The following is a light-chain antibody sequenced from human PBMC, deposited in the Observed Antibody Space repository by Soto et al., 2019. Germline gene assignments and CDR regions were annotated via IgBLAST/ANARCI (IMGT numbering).Light chain of an antibody. Sequence: ETVMTQSPDTLSVSPGERATLSCRASQSVTSNLAWYQQKPGQAPRLLIYGASTRTTGIPARFSGSGSGTEFTLTISSLQSGDFAVYYCQQYNNWPRTFGQGTKVDIK. CDR1: QSVTSN. CDR3: QQYNNWPRT. CDR2: GAS. J-gene: IGKJ1*01. V-gene: IGKV3-15*01.